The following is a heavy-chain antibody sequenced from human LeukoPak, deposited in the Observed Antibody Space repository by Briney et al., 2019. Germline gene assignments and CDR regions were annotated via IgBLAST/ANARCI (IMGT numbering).Heavy chain of an antibody. D-gene: IGHD3-10*01. J-gene: IGHJ4*02. CDR2: IYYSGST. CDR1: SGSISTSNYY. Sequence: SETLSLTCTVSSGSISTSNYYWSWIRQPPGKGLEWIGYIYYSGSTNYNPSLKSRVTISVDTSKNQFSLKLTSVTAADTAVYYCARVGSYTVPDWGQGTLVTVSS. V-gene: IGHV4-61*01. CDR3: ARVGSYTVPD.